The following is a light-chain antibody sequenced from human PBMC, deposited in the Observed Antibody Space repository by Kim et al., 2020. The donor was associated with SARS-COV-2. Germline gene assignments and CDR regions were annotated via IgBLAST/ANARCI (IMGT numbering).Light chain of an antibody. CDR1: QRVSSSH. J-gene: IGKJ1*01. CDR2: GSS. CDR3: QEDGRT. V-gene: IGKV3-20*01. Sequence: LALVPGERATLSCRASQRVSSSHFAWYQQKPGQAPRLLIFGSSRRATGIPERFRGNGSGTGFTLTISRLEPEDFSVYYCQEDGRTFGQGTKVDIK.